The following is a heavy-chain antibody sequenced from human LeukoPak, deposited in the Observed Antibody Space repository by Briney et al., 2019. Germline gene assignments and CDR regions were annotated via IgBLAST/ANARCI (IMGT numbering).Heavy chain of an antibody. V-gene: IGHV1-2*02. CDR3: ARGDSGDYLTLDY. CDR1: GYTFTGYY. D-gene: IGHD4-17*01. J-gene: IGHJ4*02. Sequence: ASVKVSCKASGYTFTGYYMHWVRQAPGQGLGWMGWINPNSGDTNYAQKFQGRVTMTGDTSISTAYMELSRLRSDDTAVYYCARGDSGDYLTLDYWGQGTLVTVSS. CDR2: INPNSGDT.